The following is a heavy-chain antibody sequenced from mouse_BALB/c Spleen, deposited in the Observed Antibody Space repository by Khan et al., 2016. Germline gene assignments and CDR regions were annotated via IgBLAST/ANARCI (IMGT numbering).Heavy chain of an antibody. Sequence: QLQLVQSGPELKKPGETVKISCKASGYTFTNYGMNWVKQAPGKGLKWMGWINTNTGEPTYAEEFKGRVAFSLETSASTAYLQINNLKNEDTATYFCASGGFDYWGQGTTLTASS. CDR3: ASGGFDY. V-gene: IGHV9-3*02. CDR1: GYTFTNYG. J-gene: IGHJ2*01. CDR2: INTNTGEP.